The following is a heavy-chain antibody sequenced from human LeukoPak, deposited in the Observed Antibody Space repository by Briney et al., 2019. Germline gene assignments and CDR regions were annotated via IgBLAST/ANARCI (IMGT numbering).Heavy chain of an antibody. J-gene: IGHJ6*03. V-gene: IGHV4-59*08. CDR2: IHYSGST. CDR1: GGSISSYY. Sequence: PSETLSLTCTISGGSISSYYWSWIRQPPGMGLEWIAYIHYSGSTNYNPSLKSRVTTSVDTSKNQFSLNLSSVTAADTAVYYCARHPAILTGYGSYYYYYYMDVWGKGTTVTVSS. CDR3: ARHPAILTGYGSYYYYYYMDV. D-gene: IGHD3-9*01.